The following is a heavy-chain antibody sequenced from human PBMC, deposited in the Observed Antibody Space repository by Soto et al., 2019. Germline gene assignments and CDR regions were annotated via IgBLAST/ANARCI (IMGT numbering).Heavy chain of an antibody. CDR1: GYSFTSYW. D-gene: IGHD6-6*01. Sequence: LKISCKGSGYSFTSYWISWVRQMPGKGLEWMGRIDPSDSYTNYSPSFQGHVTISADKSISTAYLQWSSLKASDTAMYYCARRGIAARSSPYYYGMDVWGQGTTVTVSS. J-gene: IGHJ6*02. CDR3: ARRGIAARSSPYYYGMDV. CDR2: IDPSDSYT. V-gene: IGHV5-10-1*01.